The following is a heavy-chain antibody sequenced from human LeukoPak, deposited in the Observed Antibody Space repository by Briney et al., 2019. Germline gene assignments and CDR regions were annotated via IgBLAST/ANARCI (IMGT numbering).Heavy chain of an antibody. Sequence: GGSLRLSCAASGFTFSSHWMHWVRQAPGMGLVWVSRINSEGRTTDYADSVEGRFTISRDNARNSLYLQMNSLRDEDTAVYYCARDRHTATVYYYYYMDVWGTGTTVTVSS. J-gene: IGHJ6*03. CDR3: ARDRHTATVYYYYYMDV. CDR1: GFTFSSHW. D-gene: IGHD2-15*01. CDR2: INSEGRTT. V-gene: IGHV3-74*01.